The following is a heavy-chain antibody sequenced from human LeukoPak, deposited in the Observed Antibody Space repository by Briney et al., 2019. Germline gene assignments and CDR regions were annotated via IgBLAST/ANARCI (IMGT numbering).Heavy chain of an antibody. CDR2: ISDDGSNE. J-gene: IGHJ4*02. D-gene: IGHD2-15*01. V-gene: IGHV3-30*03. CDR1: GFSFSSYG. Sequence: GRSLRLSCAASGFSFSSYGMHWVRQAPGKGLEWVAGISDDGSNEYYADSVRGRFTISRDNSKNMLYLQMNSMRAEDTAVYYCAGGWYFFDYCGQGTLVIVSP. CDR3: AGGWYFFDY.